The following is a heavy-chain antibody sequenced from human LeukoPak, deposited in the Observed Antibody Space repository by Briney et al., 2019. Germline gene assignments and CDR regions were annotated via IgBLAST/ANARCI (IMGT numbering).Heavy chain of an antibody. CDR1: GGSISSYY. V-gene: IGHV4-4*07. CDR2: IYTSGST. CDR3: ARENSGSYREFDY. J-gene: IGHJ4*02. Sequence: SETLSLTCTVSGGSISSYYWSWIPQPAGKGLEWIGRIYTSGSTNYNASLKSRVSMSVDTSKNQFSLKLSSVTAADTAVFYCARENSGSYREFDYWGQGTLVTVSS. D-gene: IGHD1-26*01.